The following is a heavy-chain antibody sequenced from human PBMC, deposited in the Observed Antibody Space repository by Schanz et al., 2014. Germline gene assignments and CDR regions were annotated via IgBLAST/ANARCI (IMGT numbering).Heavy chain of an antibody. CDR1: GFPFSDYF. CDR2: IGNGGVTI. D-gene: IGHD6-19*01. Sequence: QVQLVDSGGGLVKPGGSLRLSCTASGFPFSDYFMAWIRQPPGRGLEWVSYIGNGGVTIYYADSVKGRFTISRDNAKNTLYLQMNSQRVEVTAVYYCAASSGWNRYTDYWGQGTLVTVSS. CDR3: AASSGWNRYTDY. J-gene: IGHJ4*02. V-gene: IGHV3-11*01.